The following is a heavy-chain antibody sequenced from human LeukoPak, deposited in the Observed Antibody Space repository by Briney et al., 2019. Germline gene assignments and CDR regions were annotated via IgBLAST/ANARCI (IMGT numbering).Heavy chain of an antibody. CDR2: ISSSSSYI. Sequence: GGSLRLSCAASGFTFSSYSMNWVRQAPGRGLEWVSSISSSSSYIYYADSEKGRFTISRDNAKNSLYLQMNSLRAEDTAVYYCARVEYYYDSSGYYDYWGQGTLVTVSS. J-gene: IGHJ4*02. CDR1: GFTFSSYS. CDR3: ARVEYYYDSSGYYDY. V-gene: IGHV3-21*01. D-gene: IGHD3-22*01.